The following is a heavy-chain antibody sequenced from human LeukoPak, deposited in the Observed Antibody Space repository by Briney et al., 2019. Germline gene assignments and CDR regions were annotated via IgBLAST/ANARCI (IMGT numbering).Heavy chain of an antibody. Sequence: SVKVSCKASGGTFSSYAISWVRQAPGQGLEWMGGIIPIFGTANYAQKFQGRVTITADESTSTAYMELSSLRSEDTAVYYCARDKGGYYYDSSGYSPNYYYYMDVWGKGTTVTVSS. CDR2: IIPIFGTA. CDR3: ARDKGGYYYDSSGYSPNYYYYMDV. CDR1: GGTFSSYA. V-gene: IGHV1-69*13. J-gene: IGHJ6*03. D-gene: IGHD3-22*01.